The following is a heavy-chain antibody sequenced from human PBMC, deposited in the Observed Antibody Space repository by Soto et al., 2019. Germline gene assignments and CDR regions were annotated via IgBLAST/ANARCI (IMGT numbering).Heavy chain of an antibody. V-gene: IGHV3-48*01. J-gene: IGHJ4*02. CDR3: ATGLPPVAGTIFDY. CDR2: VSSSSSTI. Sequence: GGSLRLSCAASGFTFSSYSMNWVRQAPGKGLEWVSYVSSSSSTIYYADSVKGRFTISRDNAKNSLYLQMNSLRAEDTAVYYCATGLPPVAGTIFDYWGQGTLVTVSS. D-gene: IGHD6-19*01. CDR1: GFTFSSYS.